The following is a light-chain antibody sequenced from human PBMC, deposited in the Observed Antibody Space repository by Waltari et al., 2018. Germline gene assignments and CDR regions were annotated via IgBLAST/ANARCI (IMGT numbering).Light chain of an antibody. CDR1: QSVLYSSNNMNY. CDR3: QQFKSYPLT. Sequence: DIVMTQSPDSLAVSLGERATINCKSSQSVLYSSNNMNYLAWYQQKSGQPPKLLIYWAFTRESGVPDRFSGSGSGTDFTLTISSLQPEDFATYYCQQFKSYPLTFGGGTKVEIK. J-gene: IGKJ4*01. V-gene: IGKV4-1*01. CDR2: WAF.